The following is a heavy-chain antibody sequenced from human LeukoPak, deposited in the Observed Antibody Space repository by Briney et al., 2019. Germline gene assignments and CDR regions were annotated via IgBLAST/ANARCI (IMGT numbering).Heavy chain of an antibody. CDR2: ISSSSSYI. D-gene: IGHD2-15*01. Sequence: GGSLRLSCAASGFTFSSHSMNWVRQAPGKGLEWVSSISSSSSYIYYADSVKGRFTISRDNAKNSLYLQMNSLRAEDTAVYYCARSDCSGGSCYDYWGQGTLVTVSS. J-gene: IGHJ4*02. CDR1: GFTFSSHS. CDR3: ARSDCSGGSCYDY. V-gene: IGHV3-21*01.